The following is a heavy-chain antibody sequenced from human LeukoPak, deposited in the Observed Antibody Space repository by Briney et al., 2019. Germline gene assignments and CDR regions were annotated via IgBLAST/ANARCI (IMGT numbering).Heavy chain of an antibody. D-gene: IGHD4-17*01. V-gene: IGHV1-58*01. CDR3: AADLVDYGDYVPFDH. J-gene: IGHJ4*02. Sequence: SVKVSCKASGFTFTSSAVQWVRQARGQRLEWIGWIVVGSGNTNYAQKFQERVTITRDMSTSTAYMELSSLRSEDTAVYYCAADLVDYGDYVPFDHWGQGTLVTVSS. CDR2: IVVGSGNT. CDR1: GFTFTSSA.